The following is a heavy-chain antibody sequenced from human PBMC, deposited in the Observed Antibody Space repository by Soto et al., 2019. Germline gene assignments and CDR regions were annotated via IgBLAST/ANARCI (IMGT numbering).Heavy chain of an antibody. CDR2: IWYDGSNK. CDR3: ARDGRYYDILTSYYYYGMDV. J-gene: IGHJ6*02. Sequence: QVQLVESGGGVVQPGRSLRLSCAASGFTFSSYGMHWVRQAPGKGLEWVAVIWYDGSNKYYADSVKGRFTISRDNSKNRLYLQMNSLRAEDTAVYYCARDGRYYDILTSYYYYGMDVWGQGTTVTVSS. D-gene: IGHD3-9*01. CDR1: GFTFSSYG. V-gene: IGHV3-33*01.